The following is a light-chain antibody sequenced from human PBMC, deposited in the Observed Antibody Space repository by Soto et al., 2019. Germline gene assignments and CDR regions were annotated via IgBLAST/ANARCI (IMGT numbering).Light chain of an antibody. J-gene: IGLJ1*01. V-gene: IGLV2-14*03. CDR1: SRDVGADNF. CDR2: DVS. CDR3: SSYKGSSTHV. Sequence: QSALTQPASVSGSPGQSITISCTGTSRDVGADNFVTWYQQHPGKDPKLMIFDVSSRPSAVSDRFSGSKTGHTASLTTSGLPDEDEGVYYCSSYKGSSTHVFGSGTKLTVL.